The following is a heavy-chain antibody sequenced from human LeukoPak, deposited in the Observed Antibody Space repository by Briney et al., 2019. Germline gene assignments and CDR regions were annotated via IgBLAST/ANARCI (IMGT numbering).Heavy chain of an antibody. D-gene: IGHD6-19*01. J-gene: IGHJ4*02. V-gene: IGHV3-53*01. CDR1: GLSVSSNF. CDR2: IYGGGST. Sequence: GGSLRLSCAATGLSVSSNFMSWVRQAPGKGLEWVSVIYGGGSTYYADSVKGRFTISRDTPKNTLYLQMNSLRVVDTAVYYCASWPVGWYGEDSWGQGTLVTVSS. CDR3: ASWPVGWYGEDS.